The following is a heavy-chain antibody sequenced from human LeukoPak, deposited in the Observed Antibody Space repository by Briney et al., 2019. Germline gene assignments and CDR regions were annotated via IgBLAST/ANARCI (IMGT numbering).Heavy chain of an antibody. CDR3: ARGLMMAVAGRGESHY. V-gene: IGHV4-59*01. CDR2: IYYSGST. Sequence: PSETLSLTCTVSGGSISSYYWSWIRQPPGKGLEWIGYIYYSGSTNYNPSLKSRVTISVDTSKNQFSLKLSSVTAADTAVYYCARGLMMAVAGRGESHYWGQGTLVTVSS. D-gene: IGHD6-13*01. CDR1: GGSISSYY. J-gene: IGHJ4*02.